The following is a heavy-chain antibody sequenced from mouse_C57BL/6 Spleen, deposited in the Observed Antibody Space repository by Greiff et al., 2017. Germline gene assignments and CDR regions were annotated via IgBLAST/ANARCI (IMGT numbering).Heavy chain of an antibody. V-gene: IGHV1-61*01. CDR1: GYTFTSYW. Sequence: QVQLQQPGAELVRPGSSVKLSCKASGYTFTSYWMAWVKQRPGQGLEWIGNISPSDSETHYNQKFKDKATLTVDKSSSTAYMQLSSLTSEDSAVYYCAKGGITTRYFDVWGTGTTVTVSS. CDR2: ISPSDSET. D-gene: IGHD2-4*01. J-gene: IGHJ1*03. CDR3: AKGGITTRYFDV.